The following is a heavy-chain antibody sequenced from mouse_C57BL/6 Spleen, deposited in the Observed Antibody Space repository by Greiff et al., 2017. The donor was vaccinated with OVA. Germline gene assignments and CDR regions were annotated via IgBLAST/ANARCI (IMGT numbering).Heavy chain of an antibody. CDR3: ARHDGYYGWFAY. CDR1: GYTFTSYW. D-gene: IGHD2-3*01. CDR2: IDPADSYT. V-gene: IGHV1-69*01. Sequence: QVQLQQSGAELVMPGASVKLSCKASGYTFTSYWMHWVKQRPGQGLEWIGEIDPADSYTNYNQKFKGKSTLTVDKSSSTAYMHLSSLTSEDSADYDCARHDGYYGWFAYWGQGTLVTVSA. J-gene: IGHJ3*01.